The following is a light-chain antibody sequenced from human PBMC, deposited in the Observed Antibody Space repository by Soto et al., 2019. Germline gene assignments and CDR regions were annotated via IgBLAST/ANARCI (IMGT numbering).Light chain of an antibody. Sequence: DIQLTQSPSSLSASVGDRVTITCRASQGISNYVAWYQQKPGKVPKLLIYDASALQLGVPSRFSGSGSGTDFTLTISSLQPEDVATYYCQKYNGALWTFGQGTKVEIK. CDR2: DAS. CDR3: QKYNGALWT. J-gene: IGKJ1*01. CDR1: QGISNY. V-gene: IGKV1-27*01.